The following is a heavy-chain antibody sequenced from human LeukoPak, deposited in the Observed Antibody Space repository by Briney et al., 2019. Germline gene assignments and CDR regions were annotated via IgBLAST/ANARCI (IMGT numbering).Heavy chain of an antibody. Sequence: PSETLSLTCTVSGVSISSNTYYWGWIRQPPGKGLEWIGSIYYGGSTYYNPSLKSRVTISVDTSKNQFSLKLSSVTAADTAVYYCARRGNTGRSFDYWGQGTLVTVSS. CDR2: IYYGGST. V-gene: IGHV4-39*01. J-gene: IGHJ4*02. CDR1: GVSISSNTYY. CDR3: ARRGNTGRSFDY. D-gene: IGHD4-23*01.